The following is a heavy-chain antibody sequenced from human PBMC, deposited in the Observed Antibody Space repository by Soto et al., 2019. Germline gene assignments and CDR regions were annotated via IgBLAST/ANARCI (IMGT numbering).Heavy chain of an antibody. CDR3: ASRDPGTSVDY. CDR2: IYRTGST. D-gene: IGHD1-7*01. CDR1: GGSFTSNNW. V-gene: IGHV4-4*02. J-gene: IGHJ4*02. Sequence: SETLSLTCAVSGGSFTSNNWWTWVRQPSGQGLEWIGEIYRTGSTNYNPSLKSRVTISLDKSENQFSLKVTSLTAADTAVYYCASRDPGTSVDYWGQGTLVTVS.